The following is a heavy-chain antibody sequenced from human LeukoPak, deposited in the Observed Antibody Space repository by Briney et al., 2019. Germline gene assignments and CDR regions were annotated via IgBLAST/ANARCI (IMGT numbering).Heavy chain of an antibody. J-gene: IGHJ4*02. CDR3: ARDRASGYSYGYRDY. CDR1: GYTFTSYG. V-gene: IGHV1-18*01. CDR2: ISAYNGNT. Sequence: ASVKVSCKASGYTFTSYGISWVRQAPGQGLEWIGWISAYNGNTNYAQKLQGRVTMTTDTSTSTAYMELRSLRSDDTAVYYCARDRASGYSYGYRDYWGQGTLVTVSS. D-gene: IGHD5-18*01.